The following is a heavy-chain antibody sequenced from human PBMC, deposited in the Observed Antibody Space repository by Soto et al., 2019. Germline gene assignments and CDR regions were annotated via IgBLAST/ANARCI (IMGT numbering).Heavy chain of an antibody. CDR1: GGTSSSYA. Sequence: SVKVSCKASGGTSSSYAISWVRQAPGQGLEWMGGIIPIFGTANYAQKFQGRVTITADESTSTAYMELSSLRSEDTAVYYCARVAGDCSSTSYDYYYYGMDVWGQGTTVTVSS. V-gene: IGHV1-69*13. CDR2: IIPIFGTA. CDR3: ARVAGDCSSTSYDYYYYGMDV. D-gene: IGHD2-2*01. J-gene: IGHJ6*02.